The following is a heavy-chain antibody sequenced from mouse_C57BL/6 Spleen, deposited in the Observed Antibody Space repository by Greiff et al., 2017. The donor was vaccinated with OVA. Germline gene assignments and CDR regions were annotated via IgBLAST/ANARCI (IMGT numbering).Heavy chain of an antibody. CDR2: INPSNGGT. Sequence: QLQQPGTELVKPGASVKLSCKASGYTFTSYWMPWVKQRPGPGLEWIGNINPSNGGTNYNEKFQSKTTLTVDKTASTAYRQLSSLTSEESAVYYCARGESWGDYAMDYWGQGTSVTVSS. CDR3: ARGESWGDYAMDY. J-gene: IGHJ4*01. V-gene: IGHV1-53*01. CDR1: GYTFTSYW.